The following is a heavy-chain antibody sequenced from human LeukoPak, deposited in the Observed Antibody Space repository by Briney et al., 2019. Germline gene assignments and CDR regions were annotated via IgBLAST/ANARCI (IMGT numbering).Heavy chain of an antibody. Sequence: GGSLRLSCAASGFTFRNYGMHWIRQAPGKGLEWVAFIRYDGNNKYYADSVKGRFTISRDNSKNTLYLQMNSLRAEDTAVYYCARPAVKYSSSWYGGDYWGQGTLVTVSS. D-gene: IGHD6-13*01. V-gene: IGHV3-30*02. CDR1: GFTFRNYG. CDR3: ARPAVKYSSSWYGGDY. J-gene: IGHJ4*02. CDR2: IRYDGNNK.